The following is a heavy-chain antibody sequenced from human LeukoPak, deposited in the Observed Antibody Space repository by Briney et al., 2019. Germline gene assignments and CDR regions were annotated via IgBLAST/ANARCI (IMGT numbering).Heavy chain of an antibody. CDR2: IPYDGSNK. D-gene: IGHD2-2*01. V-gene: IGHV3-30*02. CDR1: GFTFSNYG. Sequence: GGSLRLSCAASGFTFSNYGMHWVRQVPGKGLEWVAFIPYDGSNKYYADSVKGRFTISRDNSKNTLYLQMNSLRAEDTAVYYCAKRGDIVVVPAAIAYFQHWGQGTLVTVSS. CDR3: AKRGDIVVVPAAIAYFQH. J-gene: IGHJ1*01.